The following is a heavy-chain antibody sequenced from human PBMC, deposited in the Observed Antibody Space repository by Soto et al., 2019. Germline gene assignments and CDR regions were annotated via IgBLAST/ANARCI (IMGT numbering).Heavy chain of an antibody. V-gene: IGHV3-30*03. Sequence: GGSLRLSCAASGFTFSSYGMHWVRQAPGKGLEWVAVISYDGSNKYYADSVKGRFTISRDNSKNTLYLQMNSLRAEDTAVYYCARESSKDTAMVFPYYFDYWGQGTLVTVSS. J-gene: IGHJ4*02. CDR2: ISYDGSNK. CDR3: ARESSKDTAMVFPYYFDY. D-gene: IGHD5-18*01. CDR1: GFTFSSYG.